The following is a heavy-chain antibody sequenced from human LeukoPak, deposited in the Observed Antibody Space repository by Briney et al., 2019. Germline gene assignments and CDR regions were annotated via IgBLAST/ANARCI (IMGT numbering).Heavy chain of an antibody. D-gene: IGHD1-26*01. CDR3: ASGTIVGARGADN. CDR1: GFTFSICT. V-gene: IGHV3-21*01. J-gene: IGHJ4*02. Sequence: GGCLRLSCAASGFTFSICTMKWVRQAPGEALEWVSSFSGSSYHIYYADSVKGRFTISRDNANNLLYLQMNSLRAEDTAVYYCASGTIVGARGADNWGQGTLVTVSS. CDR2: FSGSSYHI.